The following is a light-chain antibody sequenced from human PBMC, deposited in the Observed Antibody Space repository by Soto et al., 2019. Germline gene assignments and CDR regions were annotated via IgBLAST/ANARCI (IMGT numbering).Light chain of an antibody. CDR2: DDN. Sequence: QSVLTQPPSVSEAPGQRVTISCTGSSSNIGAGYDLHWYQQLPGTAPKLLIYDDNNRPSGVPDRFSGSKSGTSASLAITGLQAEDEADYYCQSYDSSLSGYVFGTGTKVT. CDR3: QSYDSSLSGYV. J-gene: IGLJ1*01. CDR1: SSNIGAGYD. V-gene: IGLV1-40*01.